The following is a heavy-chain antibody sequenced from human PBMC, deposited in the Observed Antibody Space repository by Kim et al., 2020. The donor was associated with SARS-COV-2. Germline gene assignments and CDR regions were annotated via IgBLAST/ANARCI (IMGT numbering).Heavy chain of an antibody. J-gene: IGHJ5*02. D-gene: IGHD2-15*01. CDR3: AKFSGPYFSFLTANWFDP. V-gene: IGHV3-23*01. CDR1: YA. CDR2: ISAGGGST. Sequence: YAMTWVRRAPGKGLEWVSAISAGGGSTYYADSVKGRFTISRDKSKNTVYLQMNSLSAEDTAVYYCAKFSGPYFSFLTANWFDPWGQGSLV.